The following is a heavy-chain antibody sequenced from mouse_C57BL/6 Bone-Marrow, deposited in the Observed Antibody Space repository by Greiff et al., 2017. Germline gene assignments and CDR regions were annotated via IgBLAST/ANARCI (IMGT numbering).Heavy chain of an antibody. CDR3: ARPDYYDAMDY. D-gene: IGHD2-4*01. Sequence: VQLQQSGAELARPGASVKLSCKASGYTFTSSGISWVKQRTGQGLEWIGEIYPRSGNTYYNEKFKGKATLTADKSSSTAYMELRSLTSEDSAVYFCARPDYYDAMDYWGQGTSVTVSS. V-gene: IGHV1-81*01. CDR2: IYPRSGNT. CDR1: GYTFTSSG. J-gene: IGHJ4*01.